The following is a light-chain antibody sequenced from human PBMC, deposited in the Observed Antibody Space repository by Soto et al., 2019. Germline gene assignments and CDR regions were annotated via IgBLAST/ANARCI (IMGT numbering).Light chain of an antibody. V-gene: IGKV1-39*01. Sequence: DIQMTQSPSTLSASVGDRVTITCRASQSISSWLAWYQQKPGKAPKLLIYDASSLESGVPSRFSGSGSGTDFTLTISSLQPEDFATYYCQQSYSTPQITFGGGTRLEIK. J-gene: IGKJ5*01. CDR3: QQSYSTPQIT. CDR1: QSISSW. CDR2: DAS.